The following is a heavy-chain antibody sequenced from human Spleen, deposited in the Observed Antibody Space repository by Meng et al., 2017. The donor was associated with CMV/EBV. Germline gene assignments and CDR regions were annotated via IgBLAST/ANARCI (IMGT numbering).Heavy chain of an antibody. CDR1: GFTFSSHW. Sequence: LSLSCAASGFTFSSHWMTWVRQAPGKGLEWVANINQDGSQKNYVDSVKGRFTISRDNAKNSLFLQMNSLRAEDTAVYYCARVAAAGRGMDVWGPGTTVTVSS. J-gene: IGHJ6*02. CDR2: INQDGSQK. D-gene: IGHD6-13*01. CDR3: ARVAAAGRGMDV. V-gene: IGHV3-7*04.